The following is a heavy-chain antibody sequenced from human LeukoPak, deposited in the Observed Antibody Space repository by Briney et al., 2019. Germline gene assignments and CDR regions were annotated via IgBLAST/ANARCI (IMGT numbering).Heavy chain of an antibody. CDR1: GYTFTGYY. CDR2: INPNSGGT. Sequence: ASVKVSCKASGYTFTGYYMHWVRQAPGQGLEWMGWINPNSGGTNYAQKFQGRVTMTRDTSISTAYMELSRLRSDDTAVYYCARGHYDILTGYYKSYYYYYMDVWGKGTTVTISS. CDR3: ARGHYDILTGYYKSYYYYYMDV. V-gene: IGHV1-2*02. J-gene: IGHJ6*03. D-gene: IGHD3-9*01.